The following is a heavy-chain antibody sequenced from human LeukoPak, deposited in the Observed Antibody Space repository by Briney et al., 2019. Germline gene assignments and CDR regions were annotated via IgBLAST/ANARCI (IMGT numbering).Heavy chain of an antibody. J-gene: IGHJ4*02. Sequence: GGSLRLSCATSGFTFSSYAMSWVRQAPGKGLEWVANTKQDEAEKHYADSVKGRFTISRDNAQNSLYLQMNSLRAEDTAVYFCARNRQWLLADYWGQGTVVTVSS. CDR2: TKQDEAEK. V-gene: IGHV3-7*04. CDR3: ARNRQWLLADY. CDR1: GFTFSSYA. D-gene: IGHD3-22*01.